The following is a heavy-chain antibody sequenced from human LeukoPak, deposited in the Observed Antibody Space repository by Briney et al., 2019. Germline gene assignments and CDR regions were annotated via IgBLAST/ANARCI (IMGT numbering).Heavy chain of an antibody. CDR3: ARTNDFWTGYYEK. CDR1: GGSVSIGSYY. Sequence: SETLSLTCTVSGGSVSIGSYYWSWIRQPSEKGLEWVGRIYVSGSTDYNPSLESRVTILKDMSKNQVYLRLNSVTAADSGVYYCARTNDFWTGYYEKWGQGTRVTVS. V-gene: IGHV4-61*02. D-gene: IGHD3/OR15-3a*01. CDR2: IYVSGST. J-gene: IGHJ4*02.